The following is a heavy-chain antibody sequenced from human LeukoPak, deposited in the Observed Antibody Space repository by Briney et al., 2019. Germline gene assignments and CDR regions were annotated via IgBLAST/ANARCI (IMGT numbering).Heavy chain of an antibody. CDR3: ARDPILVGVGATSLDY. CDR2: ISAYNGNT. D-gene: IGHD1-26*01. J-gene: IGHJ4*02. Sequence: GASVKVSCKASGYTFTSYGISWVRQAPGQGLKWMGWISAYNGNTNYAQKLQGRVTMTTDTSTSTAYMELRSLRSDDTAVYYCARDPILVGVGATSLDYWGQGTLVTVSS. V-gene: IGHV1-18*01. CDR1: GYTFTSYG.